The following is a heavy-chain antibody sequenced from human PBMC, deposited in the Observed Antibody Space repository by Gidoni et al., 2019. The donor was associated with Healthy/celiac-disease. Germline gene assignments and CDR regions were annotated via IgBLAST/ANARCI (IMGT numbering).Heavy chain of an antibody. CDR3: ASSSSSWYSYFDY. CDR2: IYDSGST. J-gene: IGHJ4*02. V-gene: IGHV4-31*03. CDR1: GGSISSGGYY. D-gene: IGHD6-13*01. Sequence: QVQLQESGPGLVKPSQTLSLTCTVSGGSISSGGYYWSWSRQHPGKGLEWIGYIYDSGSTYFNPSLKSRVTISLDTSKNQFSLKLSSLTAADPAVYYCASSSSSWYSYFDYWGQGTLVTVSS.